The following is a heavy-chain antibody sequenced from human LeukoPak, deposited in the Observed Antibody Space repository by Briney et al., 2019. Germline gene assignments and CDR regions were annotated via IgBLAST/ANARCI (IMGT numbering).Heavy chain of an antibody. CDR2: IYYSGST. V-gene: IGHV4-59*01. Sequence: SETLSLTCTVSGGSISSYYWSWIRQPPGKGLEWTGYIYYSGSTNYNPSLKSRVTISVDTSKNQFSLKLSSVTAADTAVYYCAGDRVIAAAGFYYFDYWGQGTLVTVSS. D-gene: IGHD6-13*01. J-gene: IGHJ4*02. CDR3: AGDRVIAAAGFYYFDY. CDR1: GGSISSYY.